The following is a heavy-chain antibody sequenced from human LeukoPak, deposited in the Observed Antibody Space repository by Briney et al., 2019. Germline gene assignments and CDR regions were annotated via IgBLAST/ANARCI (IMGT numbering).Heavy chain of an antibody. CDR2: ICYSGST. CDR1: GGSISSYY. CDR3: ARGYSSSWLHGVNYCYYMDV. J-gene: IGHJ6*03. Sequence: SETLSLTCTVSGGSISSYYWSWIRQPPGRGLEWIGYICYSGSTNYDPSLKSRVTISVDTSKNQFSLKLSSVTAADTAVYYCARGYSSSWLHGVNYCYYMDVWGKGTTVTVSS. V-gene: IGHV4-59*01. D-gene: IGHD6-13*01.